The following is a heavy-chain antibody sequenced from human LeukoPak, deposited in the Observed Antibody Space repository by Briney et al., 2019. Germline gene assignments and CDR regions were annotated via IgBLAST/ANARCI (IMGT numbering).Heavy chain of an antibody. J-gene: IGHJ6*02. CDR2: IIPIFGTA. Sequence: SVKVSCKASGGTFSSYAISRVRQAPGQGLEWMGGIIPIFGTANYAQKFQGRVTITADESTSTAYMELSSLRSEDTAVYYCARDRVVAAAGGDYYYYGMDVWGQGTTVTVSS. D-gene: IGHD6-13*01. CDR1: GGTFSSYA. CDR3: ARDRVVAAAGGDYYYYGMDV. V-gene: IGHV1-69*13.